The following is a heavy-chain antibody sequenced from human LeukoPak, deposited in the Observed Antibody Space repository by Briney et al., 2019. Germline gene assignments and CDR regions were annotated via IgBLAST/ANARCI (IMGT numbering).Heavy chain of an antibody. CDR3: ARDPGGATYYYYYMDV. V-gene: IGHV1-69*05. CDR1: GGTFSSCA. CDR2: IIPIFGTA. Sequence: SVKVSCKASGGTFSSCAISWVRQAPGQGLEWMGGIIPIFGTANYAQKFQGRVTITTDESTSTAYMELSSLRSEDTAVYYCARDPGGATYYYYYMDVWGKGTTVTVSS. J-gene: IGHJ6*03. D-gene: IGHD4/OR15-4a*01.